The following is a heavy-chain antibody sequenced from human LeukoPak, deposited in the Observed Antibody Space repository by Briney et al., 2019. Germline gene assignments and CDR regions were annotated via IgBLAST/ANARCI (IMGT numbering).Heavy chain of an antibody. J-gene: IGHJ3*02. D-gene: IGHD3-22*01. CDR2: IWYDGSNK. Sequence: GRSLRLSCAASGFTFSSYGMRWVRQAPGKGLEWVAVIWYDGSNKYYADSVKGRFTISRDNSKNTLYLQMNSLRAEDTAVYYCARDHDDSSGYSAFDIWGQGTMVTVSS. V-gene: IGHV3-33*01. CDR1: GFTFSSYG. CDR3: ARDHDDSSGYSAFDI.